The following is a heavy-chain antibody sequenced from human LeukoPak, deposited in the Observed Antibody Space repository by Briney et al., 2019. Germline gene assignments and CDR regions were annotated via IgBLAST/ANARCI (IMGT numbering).Heavy chain of an antibody. V-gene: IGHV3-30*18. Sequence: GGSLRVSCAASGFTFISYGMHWVRQARGKGLEWVAVISFDASNKYYADSVKGRFTISRDNSKNTLYLQMNSLRAEDTAVYYCAKDVDPFGSGSYVEGFDYWGQGTLVTVSS. CDR3: AKDVDPFGSGSYVEGFDY. D-gene: IGHD3-10*01. CDR1: GFTFISYG. CDR2: ISFDASNK. J-gene: IGHJ4*02.